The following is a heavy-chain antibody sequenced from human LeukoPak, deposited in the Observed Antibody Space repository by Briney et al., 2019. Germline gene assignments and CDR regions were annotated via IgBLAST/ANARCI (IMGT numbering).Heavy chain of an antibody. J-gene: IGHJ3*02. V-gene: IGHV4-59*01. D-gene: IGHD5-24*01. Sequence: SETLSLTCTVSGGSISSYYWSWIRQPPGKGLEWIGYIYYSGSTNYNPSLKSRVTISVDTSKNQFSLKLSSVTAADTAVYYCARGKNRDGYNRREDAFDIWGQGTMVTVSS. CDR2: IYYSGST. CDR1: GGSISSYY. CDR3: ARGKNRDGYNRREDAFDI.